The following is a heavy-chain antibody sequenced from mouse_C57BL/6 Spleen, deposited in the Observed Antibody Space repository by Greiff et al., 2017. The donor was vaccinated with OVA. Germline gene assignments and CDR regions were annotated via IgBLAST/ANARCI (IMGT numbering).Heavy chain of an antibody. CDR1: GFSLTSYG. J-gene: IGHJ4*01. CDR3: AKNSGYYGKNAMDY. D-gene: IGHD2-1*01. V-gene: IGHV2-5*01. Sequence: QVQLKESGPGLVQPSQSLSITCTVSGFSLTSYGVHWVRQSPGTGLEWLGVIWRGGSTDYNAAFMSRLSITKDNSKSQVFFKMNSLQADDTAIYYCAKNSGYYGKNAMDYWGQGTSVTVSS. CDR2: IWRGGST.